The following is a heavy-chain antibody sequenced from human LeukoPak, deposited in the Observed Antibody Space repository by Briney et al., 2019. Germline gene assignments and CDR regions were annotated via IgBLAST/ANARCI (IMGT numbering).Heavy chain of an antibody. CDR1: GFTSSSFD. D-gene: IGHD1-1*01. CDR2: IGTASDT. Sequence: PGGSLRLSCAASGFTSSSFDMHWVRQPTGQGLEWVSTIGTASDTYYPGSVEGRFTLSRDNAKNSLYLQMNSLTAGDTAVYYCARGPPRGKNYYMDVLGKGTTVAVSS. V-gene: IGHV3-13*01. J-gene: IGHJ6*03. CDR3: ARGPPRGKNYYMDV.